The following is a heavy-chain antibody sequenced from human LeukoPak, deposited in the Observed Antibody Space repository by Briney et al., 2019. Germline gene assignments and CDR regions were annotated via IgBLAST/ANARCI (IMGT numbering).Heavy chain of an antibody. CDR2: IYSGGGR. CDR3: ASLFGIGTVTGTGTFDI. CDR1: GFIVSSNY. V-gene: IGHV3-53*01. Sequence: GGSLRLSCAASGFIVSSNYMGWVRQAPGKGLEWVAVIYSGGGRNYADSVKGRFTISRDNSKNTVYLQMNSLRAEDTAVYYCASLFGIGTVTGTGTFDIWGQGTMVTVSS. D-gene: IGHD6-19*01. J-gene: IGHJ3*02.